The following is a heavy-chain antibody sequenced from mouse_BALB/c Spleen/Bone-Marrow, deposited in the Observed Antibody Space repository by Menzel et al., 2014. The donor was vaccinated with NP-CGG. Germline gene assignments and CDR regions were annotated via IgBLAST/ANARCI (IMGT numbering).Heavy chain of an antibody. J-gene: IGHJ2*01. Sequence: EVQLQQSGGGLVQPGGSLRLSCAPSGFTFTDYYMNWVRQPPGKALEWLGFIRNKAYGYTTEYSASVKGRFTVSRDNSQSILYLQMNTLRAEDSATYYCARDMGGILFDSWGQGTTLTVSS. CDR1: GFTFTDYY. V-gene: IGHV7-3*02. D-gene: IGHD4-1*01. CDR3: ARDMGGILFDS. CDR2: IRNKAYGYTT.